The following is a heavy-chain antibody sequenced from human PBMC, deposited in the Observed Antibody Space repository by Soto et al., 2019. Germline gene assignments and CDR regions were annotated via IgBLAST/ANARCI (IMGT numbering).Heavy chain of an antibody. CDR2: ISSSSSYI. J-gene: IGHJ6*02. CDR1: GFTFSSYS. Sequence: GGSLRLSCAASGFTFSSYSMNWVRQAPGKGLEWVSSISSSSSYIYYADSVKGRFTISRDNAKNSLYLKMNSLRAEDTAVYYCARDRGSYYDSSGYYPGYGMDVWGQGTTVTVSS. CDR3: ARDRGSYYDSSGYYPGYGMDV. V-gene: IGHV3-21*01. D-gene: IGHD3-22*01.